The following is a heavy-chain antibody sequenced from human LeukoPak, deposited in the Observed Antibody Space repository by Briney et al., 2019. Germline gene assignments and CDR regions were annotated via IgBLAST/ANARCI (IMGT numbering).Heavy chain of an antibody. CDR2: IYYSGST. Sequence: SETLSLTCTVSGGSISSSSYYWGWIRQPPGKGLEWIGSIYYSGSTYYSPSLKSRVTISVDTSKNQFSLKLSSVTAADTAVYYCARRVVVILDNVFDYWGQGTLVTVSS. D-gene: IGHD3-22*01. CDR3: ARRVVVILDNVFDY. CDR1: GGSISSSSYY. V-gene: IGHV4-39*01. J-gene: IGHJ4*02.